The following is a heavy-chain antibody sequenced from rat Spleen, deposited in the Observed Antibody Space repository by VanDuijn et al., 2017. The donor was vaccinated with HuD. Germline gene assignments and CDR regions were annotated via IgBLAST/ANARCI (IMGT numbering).Heavy chain of an antibody. V-gene: IGHV5-7*01. CDR2: ITYDGSST. D-gene: IGHD1-2*01. Sequence: EVQLVESGGGLVQPGRSLRLPCAASGFTFSDYNMAWVRQAPRKGLEWVAIITYDGSSTYYRDSVKGRFTISRDNAKSTLYLQMDSLRSEDTATYYCTSRGSSYRNWFADWGQGTLVTVSS. CDR3: TSRGSSYRNWFAD. CDR1: GFTFSDYN. J-gene: IGHJ3*01.